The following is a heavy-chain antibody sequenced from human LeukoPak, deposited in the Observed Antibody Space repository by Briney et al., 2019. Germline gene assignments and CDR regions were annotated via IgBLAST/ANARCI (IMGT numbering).Heavy chain of an antibody. CDR2: ISAYNGNT. Sequence: VASVKVSCKASGYTFTSYGISWVRQAPGQGLEWMGWISAYNGNTNYAQKLQGRGTMTTDTSTSTAYMELRSLRSDDTAVYYCARDPGGLLGDAFDIWGQGTMVTVSS. D-gene: IGHD1-26*01. J-gene: IGHJ3*02. CDR1: GYTFTSYG. CDR3: ARDPGGLLGDAFDI. V-gene: IGHV1-18*01.